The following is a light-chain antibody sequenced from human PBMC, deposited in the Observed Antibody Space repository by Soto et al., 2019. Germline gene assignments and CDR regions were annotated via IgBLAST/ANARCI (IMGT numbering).Light chain of an antibody. CDR1: SGHSSYI. J-gene: IGLJ3*02. V-gene: IGLV4-60*02. Sequence: QSVLTQSSSASASLGSSVKLTCTLSSGHSSYIIAWHQQQPGKAPRYLMKLEGSGSYNKGSGVPDRFSGSSSGADRYLTISNXXXXXXXDYYCETWDSNTHTVFGGGTKL. CDR3: ETWDSNTHTV. CDR2: LEGSGSY.